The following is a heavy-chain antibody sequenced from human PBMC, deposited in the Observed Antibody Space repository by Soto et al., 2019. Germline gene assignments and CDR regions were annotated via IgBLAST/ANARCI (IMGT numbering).Heavy chain of an antibody. CDR2: IYPGDSDT. Sequence: GESLKISCKGPGYSFTSYWIGWVRQMPGKGLEWMGIIYPGDSDTRYSPSFQGHVTISADKSISTAYLQWSSLKASDTAMYYCARHGVGDILTGQPDYWGQGTLVTVSS. CDR1: GYSFTSYW. CDR3: ARHGVGDILTGQPDY. D-gene: IGHD3-9*01. J-gene: IGHJ4*02. V-gene: IGHV5-51*01.